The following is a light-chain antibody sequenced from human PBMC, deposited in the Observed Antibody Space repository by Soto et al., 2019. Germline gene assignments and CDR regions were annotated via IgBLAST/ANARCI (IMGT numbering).Light chain of an antibody. CDR2: DVT. J-gene: IGLJ1*01. CDR1: SSDVGGYNY. V-gene: IGLV2-14*01. CDR3: SSYTSSSTPYV. Sequence: QSVLPQPASVSGSPGQSITISCTGTSSDVGGYNYVSWYQQHPVKAPKLMIYDVTNRPSGVSDRFSGSKSGTTACLPISGLQAEDEEDYYCSSYTSSSTPYVFGTGTKLTVL.